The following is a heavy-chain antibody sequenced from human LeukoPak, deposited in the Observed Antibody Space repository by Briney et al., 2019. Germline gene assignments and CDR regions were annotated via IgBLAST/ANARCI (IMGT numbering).Heavy chain of an antibody. D-gene: IGHD5-18*01. J-gene: IGHJ4*02. Sequence: SETLSLTCTVSGGSVSSSRSYWGWIRQSPVKGLEWIGTFYFGGITYYNPSLKSRVSISLDTSKNHFFLNLTSVTAADTAVYYCATPNGFSYGFFDSWGQGILVTVSS. CDR1: GGSVSSSRSY. V-gene: IGHV4-39*02. CDR2: FYFGGIT. CDR3: ATPNGFSYGFFDS.